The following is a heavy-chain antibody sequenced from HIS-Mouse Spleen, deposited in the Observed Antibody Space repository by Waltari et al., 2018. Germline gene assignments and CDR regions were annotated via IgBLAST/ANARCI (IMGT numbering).Heavy chain of an antibody. CDR1: GGSIRSSSYY. V-gene: IGHV4-39*07. CDR3: AREIPYSSSWYDWYFDL. Sequence: QLQLQESGPGLVKPSETLSLTCTVSGGSIRSSSYYWGWVRQPPGEGLEWVGGIYYSGRTYCNPALKGRVTISVDTSKNQFSRRLSAGTAADTAVYYCAREIPYSSSWYDWYFDLWGRGTLVTVSS. D-gene: IGHD6-13*01. J-gene: IGHJ2*01. CDR2: IYYSGRT.